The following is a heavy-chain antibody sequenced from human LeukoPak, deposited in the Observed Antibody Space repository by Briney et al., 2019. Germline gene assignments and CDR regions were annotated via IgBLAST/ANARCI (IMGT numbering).Heavy chain of an antibody. V-gene: IGHV3-33*01. D-gene: IGHD4-11*01. Sequence: GGSLRLSCAASGFTFSSYGMHWVRQAPGKGLEWVAVIWYDGSNKYYADSVKGRFTISRDNSKNTLYLQMNSLRAEDTAVYYCARGHDYSNYENWFDPWGQGTLVTVSS. CDR1: GFTFSSYG. CDR2: IWYDGSNK. CDR3: ARGHDYSNYENWFDP. J-gene: IGHJ5*02.